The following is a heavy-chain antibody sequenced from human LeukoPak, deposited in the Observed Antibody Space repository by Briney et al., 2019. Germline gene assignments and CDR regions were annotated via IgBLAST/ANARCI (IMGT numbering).Heavy chain of an antibody. D-gene: IGHD3-22*01. Sequence: GGSLRLSCAASGFTFSSYAMHWVRQAPGKGLEWVAVISYDGSNKYYADSVKGRFTISRDNSKNTLYLQMNSLRAEDTAVYYCARDDSSGYYQVGIDYWGQGTLVTVSS. CDR3: ARDDSSGYYQVGIDY. CDR1: GFTFSSYA. J-gene: IGHJ4*02. V-gene: IGHV3-30-3*01. CDR2: ISYDGSNK.